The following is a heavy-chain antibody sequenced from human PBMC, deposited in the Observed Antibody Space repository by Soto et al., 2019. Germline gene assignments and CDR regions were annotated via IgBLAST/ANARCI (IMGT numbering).Heavy chain of an antibody. V-gene: IGHV1-69*08. CDR3: AREDSYSGSGSYSPLFQH. J-gene: IGHJ1*01. Sequence: QVQLVQSGAEVKKPGSSVKVSCKASGGTFSSYTISWVRQAPGQGLEWMGRIIPILGIANYAQKFQGRVTITEDXXMXTXXMGLGSLRSEDTAVYYCAREDSYSGSGSYSPLFQHWGQGTLVTVSS. D-gene: IGHD3-10*01. CDR1: GGTFSSYT. CDR2: IIPILGIA.